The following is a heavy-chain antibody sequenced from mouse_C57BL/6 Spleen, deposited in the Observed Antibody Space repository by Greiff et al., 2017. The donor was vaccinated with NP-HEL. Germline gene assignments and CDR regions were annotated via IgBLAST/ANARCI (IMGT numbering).Heavy chain of an antibody. CDR3: ARYGYYGSLAWFAY. CDR1: GYTFTSYW. CDR2: IYPGSGST. D-gene: IGHD1-1*01. J-gene: IGHJ3*01. Sequence: VQLQQPGAELVKPGASVKMSCKASGYTFTSYWITWVKQRPGQGLEWIGDIYPGSGSTNYNEKFKSKATLTVDTSSSTAYMQLSSLTSEDSAVYYGARYGYYGSLAWFAYWGQGTLVTVSA. V-gene: IGHV1-55*01.